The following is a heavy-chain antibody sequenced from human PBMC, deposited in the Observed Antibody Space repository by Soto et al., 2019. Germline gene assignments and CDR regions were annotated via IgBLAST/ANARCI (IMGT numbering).Heavy chain of an antibody. CDR2: INPTDGRT. CDR3: VVPDQRPSGNNYNLDV. V-gene: IGHV1-46*01. D-gene: IGHD4-4*01. CDR1: GYTLTTNF. J-gene: IGHJ6*02. Sequence: AASVKVSCKASGYTLTTNFMNWVRQAPGQGLEWMGMINPTDGRTTYAQTFQARLTLTRSARNVYMQLSGLTFEDTAVYYCVVPDQRPSGNNYNLDVWGRGTTVTVSS.